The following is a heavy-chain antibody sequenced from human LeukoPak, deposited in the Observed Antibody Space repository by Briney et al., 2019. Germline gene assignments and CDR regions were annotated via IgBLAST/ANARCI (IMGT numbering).Heavy chain of an antibody. CDR2: ISGNGVTR. V-gene: IGHV3-23*01. Sequence: GGSLRLSCAASGFTFSSYARNWVRQSPGKGLEWVSGISGNGVTRHYADSVKGRLTISRDNSKSTLYLQMSSLRAEDTAVYYCAKGESPQDMVRGVPYYYYVMDLWGRGTTVTVAS. CDR1: GFTFSSYA. J-gene: IGHJ6*02. CDR3: AKGESPQDMVRGVPYYYYVMDL. D-gene: IGHD3-10*01.